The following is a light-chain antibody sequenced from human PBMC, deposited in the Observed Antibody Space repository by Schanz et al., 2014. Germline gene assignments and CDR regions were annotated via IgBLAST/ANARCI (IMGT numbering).Light chain of an antibody. CDR1: QSVSSS. J-gene: IGKJ5*01. CDR3: QQRSNWPRGT. Sequence: EIVLTQSPATLSLSPGERATLSCRASQSVSSSLAWYQQKPGQGPRLLIYDASNMAAGIPARFSGSGSATDFTLTISSLEPEDFAIYYCQQRSNWPRGTFGQGTRLEIK. CDR2: DAS. V-gene: IGKV3-11*01.